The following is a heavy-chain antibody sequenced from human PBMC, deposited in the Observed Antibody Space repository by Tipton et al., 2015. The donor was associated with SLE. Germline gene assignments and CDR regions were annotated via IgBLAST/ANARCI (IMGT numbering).Heavy chain of an antibody. J-gene: IGHJ6*02. CDR2: IYYSGST. CDR3: ARDSPYYYDSSGYLDYYYGMDV. V-gene: IGHV4-59*11. Sequence: TLSLTCTVSGGSISSHYWSWIRQPPGKGLEWIGYIYYSGSTNDNPSLKSRVTISVETSKNQFSLKLSSVTAADTAVYYCARDSPYYYDSSGYLDYYYGMDVWGQGTTVTVSS. CDR1: GGSISSHY. D-gene: IGHD3-22*01.